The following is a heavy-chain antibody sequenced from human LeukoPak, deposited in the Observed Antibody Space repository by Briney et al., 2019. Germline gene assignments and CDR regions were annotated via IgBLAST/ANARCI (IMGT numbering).Heavy chain of an antibody. D-gene: IGHD4-17*01. CDR3: ARVTVPTGGGDY. V-gene: IGHV1-24*01. CDR2: FDPEDGET. J-gene: IGHJ4*02. Sequence: ASVKVSCKVSGYTLTELPMHWVRQAPGKGLEWMGGFDPEDGETIYAQKFQGRVTMTEDTSTDTANMELSSLGSEDTAVYYCARVTVPTGGGDYWGQGTLVTVSS. CDR1: GYTLTELP.